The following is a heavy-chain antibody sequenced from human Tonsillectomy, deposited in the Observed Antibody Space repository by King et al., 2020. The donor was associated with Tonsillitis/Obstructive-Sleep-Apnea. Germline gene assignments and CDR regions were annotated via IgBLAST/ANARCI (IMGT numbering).Heavy chain of an antibody. V-gene: IGHV3-48*03. CDR1: GFTFSSYE. D-gene: IGHD1-26*01. J-gene: IGHJ4*02. Sequence: VQLVGSGGGLVQPGGSLRLSCAASGFTFSSYEMNWVRQAPGKGLEWVSYISSSGSTIYYADSVKGRFTISRDNAKNSLYLQMNSLRAEDTAVYYCARESSSGRYSGSYLIYWGQGTLVTVSS. CDR2: ISSSGSTI. CDR3: ARESSSGRYSGSYLIY.